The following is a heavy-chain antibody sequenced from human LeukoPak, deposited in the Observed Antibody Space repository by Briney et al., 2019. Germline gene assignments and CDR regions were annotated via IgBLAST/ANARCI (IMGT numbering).Heavy chain of an antibody. V-gene: IGHV1-69*13. Sequence: SVKVSCKASGGTFSSYAISWVRQAPGQGLEWMGGIIPIFGTANYAQKFQGRVTITADESTSTAYMELSSLRSEDTAVYYCARGVGSGSYYNPSYYYYGMDVWGQGTTVTVSS. CDR1: GGTFSSYA. J-gene: IGHJ6*02. CDR2: IIPIFGTA. CDR3: ARGVGSGSYYNPSYYYYGMDV. D-gene: IGHD3-10*01.